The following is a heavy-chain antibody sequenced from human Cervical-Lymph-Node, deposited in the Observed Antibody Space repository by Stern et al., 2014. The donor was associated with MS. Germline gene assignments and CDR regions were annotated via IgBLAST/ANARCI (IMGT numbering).Heavy chain of an antibody. J-gene: IGHJ6*02. CDR3: AREPRYYYGMDV. Sequence: VQLVESGPGLVKPSETLSLTCTVSGDSIGSYYWTWIRQPPGKGLEWIGYIHYIGSTNYNPSLKSRVTISVDTSKNQFSLKLSSVTAADTAVYYCAREPRYYYGMDVWGQGTTVTVSS. CDR1: GDSIGSYY. CDR2: IHYIGST. V-gene: IGHV4-59*01.